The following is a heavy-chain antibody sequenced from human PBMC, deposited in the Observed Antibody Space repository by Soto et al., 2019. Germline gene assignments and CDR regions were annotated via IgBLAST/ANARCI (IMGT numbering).Heavy chain of an antibody. CDR1: GYTFTGYY. CDR2: INPNSGGT. V-gene: IGHV1-2*02. J-gene: IGHJ4*02. D-gene: IGHD5-18*01. Sequence: ASVKVSCKASGYTFTGYYMHWVRQAPGQGLEWMGWINPNSGGTNYAQKFQGRVTMTRDTSISTAYMELSRLRSDDTAVYYCASGRVQLWLFDPSAFDYWGQGTLVTVSS. CDR3: ASGRVQLWLFDPSAFDY.